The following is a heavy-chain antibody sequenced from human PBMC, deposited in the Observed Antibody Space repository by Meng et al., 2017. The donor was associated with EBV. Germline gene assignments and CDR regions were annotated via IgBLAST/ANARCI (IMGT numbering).Heavy chain of an antibody. CDR1: GYTFTSYY. V-gene: IGHV1-46*01. Sequence: QVQLVQSGAEVKKPGASVKVSCKASGYTFTSYYLHWVRQAPGQGLEWMGIIIPAGGNTNYAQKFRGRFTMTRDTSTSTVYMDLSILTSEDTAVYYCVRELVGGTFDYWGQGTLVTVPQ. CDR2: IIPAGGNT. J-gene: IGHJ4*02. CDR3: VRELVGGTFDY. D-gene: IGHD1/OR15-1a*01.